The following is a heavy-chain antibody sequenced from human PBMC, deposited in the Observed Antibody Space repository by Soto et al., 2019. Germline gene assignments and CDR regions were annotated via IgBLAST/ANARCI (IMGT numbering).Heavy chain of an antibody. CDR3: AKGRYYYDSSGDPDAFDI. CDR2: ISGSGGST. V-gene: IGHV3-23*01. J-gene: IGHJ3*02. Sequence: PGGSLRLSCAASGFTLSSYAMSWVRQAPGKGLEWVSAISGSGGSTYYADSVKGRFTISRDNSKNTLYLQMNSLRAEDTAVYYCAKGRYYYDSSGDPDAFDIWGQGTMVTVSS. CDR1: GFTLSSYA. D-gene: IGHD3-22*01.